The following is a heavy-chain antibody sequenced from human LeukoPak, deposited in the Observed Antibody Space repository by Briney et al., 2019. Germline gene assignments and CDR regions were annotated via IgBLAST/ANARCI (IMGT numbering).Heavy chain of an antibody. CDR2: ILPIFGIA. Sequence: GASVKVSCKASGETFSSYAISWVRQAPGQGLEWMGRILPIFGIANYAQKFQGRVTITADKSTSTAYMELSSLRSEDTAVYYCARATGAFDIWGQGTMVTVSS. CDR3: ARATGAFDI. V-gene: IGHV1-69*04. CDR1: GETFSSYA. J-gene: IGHJ3*02. D-gene: IGHD5-24*01.